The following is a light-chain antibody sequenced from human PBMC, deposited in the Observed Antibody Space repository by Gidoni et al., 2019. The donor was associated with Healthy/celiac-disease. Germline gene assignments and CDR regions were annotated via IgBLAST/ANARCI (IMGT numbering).Light chain of an antibody. V-gene: IGKV3-20*01. J-gene: IGKJ4*01. CDR2: GAS. Sequence: EIVLTQSPGTLSLSPGERATLSCRASQSVSSSYLAWYQQKPGQAPRLLIYGASSRATGLPDRFSGSGSATDFTLTISRLEPEDFAVYYCQQYGSSPQTFGGXTKVEIK. CDR3: QQYGSSPQT. CDR1: QSVSSSY.